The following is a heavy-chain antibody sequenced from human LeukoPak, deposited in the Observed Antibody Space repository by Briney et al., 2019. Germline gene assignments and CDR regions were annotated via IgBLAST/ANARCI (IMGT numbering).Heavy chain of an antibody. Sequence: ASVKVSCKASGYTFTSYGISWVRQAPGQGLEWMGWISAYNGNTIYAQKFQGRVTMTEDTSTDTAYMELSSLRSEDTAVYYCAADKDYYDSSGYSFDYWGQGTLVTVSS. CDR3: AADKDYYDSSGYSFDY. D-gene: IGHD3-22*01. V-gene: IGHV1-18*01. CDR2: ISAYNGNT. CDR1: GYTFTSYG. J-gene: IGHJ4*02.